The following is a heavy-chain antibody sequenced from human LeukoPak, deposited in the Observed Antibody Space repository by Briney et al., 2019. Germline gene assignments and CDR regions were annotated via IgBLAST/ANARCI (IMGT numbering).Heavy chain of an antibody. J-gene: IGHJ4*02. V-gene: IGHV3-48*03. CDR2: IGSSGTTT. CDR1: GFPFSFYE. CDR3: ALSAVASDFDY. D-gene: IGHD6-19*01. Sequence: GGSLRLSCAVSGFPFSFYEMNWVRQAPGKGLEWVSNIGSSGTTTYYADSVKGRFSISRDNAKNSLYLRMNSLRVEDTAVYYCALSAVASDFDYWGQGALVTVSS.